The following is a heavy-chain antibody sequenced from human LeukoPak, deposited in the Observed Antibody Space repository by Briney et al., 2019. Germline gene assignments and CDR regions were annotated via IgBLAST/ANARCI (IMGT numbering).Heavy chain of an antibody. CDR1: GVSFSSYSVA. V-gene: IGHV6-1*01. CDR3: ARDYSSGSFDY. Sequence: SQTLSLTCAISGVSFSSYSVAWNRISQSPSIGLEWLGRTYYRSKWYNDYAASVKSLITINPDTSKNQFSLQLNSVTPEDTAVYYCARDYSSGSFDYWGQGTLVTVSS. D-gene: IGHD6-19*01. CDR2: TYYRSKWYN. J-gene: IGHJ4*02.